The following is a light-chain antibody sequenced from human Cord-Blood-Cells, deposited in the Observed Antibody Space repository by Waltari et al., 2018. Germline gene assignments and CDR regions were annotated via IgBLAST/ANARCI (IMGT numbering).Light chain of an antibody. J-gene: IGKJ4*01. CDR1: QSVLYSSNNKNY. V-gene: IGKV4-1*01. Sequence: DIVMTQSPDSLAVSLGERATINFKSSQSVLYSSNNKNYLAWYQQKPGQPPKLLIYWASTRESGVPDRFSESGSGTDVTLTISSLQAEDVAVYYCQQYDSTPLTFGGGTKVEIK. CDR3: QQYDSTPLT. CDR2: WAS.